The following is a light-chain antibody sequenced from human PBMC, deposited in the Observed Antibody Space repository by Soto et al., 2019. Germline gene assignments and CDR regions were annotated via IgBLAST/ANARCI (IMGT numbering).Light chain of an antibody. J-gene: IGLJ1*01. CDR1: SSDVGGYNY. CDR3: TSYSGITTLGV. CDR2: DVS. V-gene: IGLV2-14*03. Sequence: QSALTQPASVSGSPGQSITISCTGTSSDVGGYNYVSWYQQHPGTAPKLIIYDVSDRPSGVSDRFSGSKSGNTASLTISGLQAEDEGDYYCTSYSGITTLGVFGSGTKVTVL.